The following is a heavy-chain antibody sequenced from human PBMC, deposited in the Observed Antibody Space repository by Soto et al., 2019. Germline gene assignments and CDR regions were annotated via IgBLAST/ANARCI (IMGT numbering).Heavy chain of an antibody. V-gene: IGHV3-30*18. J-gene: IGHJ4*02. CDR3: ANIAGGSCYY. CDR1: EFTFSSYG. CDR2: ISYDGSNK. Sequence: QVQLVESGGGVVQPGRSLRLSCAASEFTFSSYGMHWVRQAPGKGLEWVAVISYDGSNKYYADSVKGRFTISRDNSKNTLYLQMNSLRAEDTAVYYCANIAGGSCYYWGQGTLVTVSS. D-gene: IGHD2-15*01.